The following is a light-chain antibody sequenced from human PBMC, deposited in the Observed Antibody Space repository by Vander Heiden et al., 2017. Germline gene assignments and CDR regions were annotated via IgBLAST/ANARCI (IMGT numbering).Light chain of an antibody. CDR2: WGS. J-gene: IGKJ3*01. CDR3: TQDLRTID. V-gene: IGKV2-28*01. CDR1: QSLLHSNGYNY. Sequence: DIVMTQSPLSLPVTPGEPASISCRSSQSLLHSNGYNYLDWYLQKPGQSPQLLIYWGSKRAYGVPDRFSGSGEGTDFTLKSSRGEDEDVGVYYCTQDLRTIDFGHGTKVDIK.